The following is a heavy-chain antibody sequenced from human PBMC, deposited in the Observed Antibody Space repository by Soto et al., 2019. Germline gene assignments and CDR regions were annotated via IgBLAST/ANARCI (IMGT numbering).Heavy chain of an antibody. Sequence: IYWDEDKWYSPSLKSRLTITDDTSKSQVVLTMTNMDPVDTATYYCAHRPRGYAYYFDYWGQGTLVTVSS. CDR3: AHRPRGYAYYFDY. V-gene: IGHV2-5*02. D-gene: IGHD5-12*01. CDR2: IYWDEDK. J-gene: IGHJ4*02.